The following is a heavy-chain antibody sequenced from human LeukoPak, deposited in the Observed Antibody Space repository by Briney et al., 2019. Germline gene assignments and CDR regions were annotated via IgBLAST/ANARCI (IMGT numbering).Heavy chain of an antibody. CDR3: PRGVPGYCSGTSCYKDYYYMDV. J-gene: IGHJ6*03. V-gene: IGHV3-48*03. D-gene: IGHD2-2*02. Sequence: GSLRLSCAASGFTFSSFEMNWVRQAPGKGMEWVSYISSSGSNIYYADSVKGRFTISRDNAKNSLYVQMNSLRAEDTAVYYCPRGVPGYCSGTSCYKDYYYMDVWGKGTTVTVSS. CDR2: ISSSGSNI. CDR1: GFTFSSFE.